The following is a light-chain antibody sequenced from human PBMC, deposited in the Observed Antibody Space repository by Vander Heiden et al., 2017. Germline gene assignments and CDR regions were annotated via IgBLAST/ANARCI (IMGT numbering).Light chain of an antibody. CDR1: QDISNY. CDR2: DAS. CDR3: QQYDTLPQA. V-gene: IGKV1-33*01. Sequence: DIQMTQSPSSLSASVGDRVTITCQASQDISNYLNWYQQKPGKAPKLLIYDASNLETGVPSRFSGSGSGTDFTFTISSLQPKDLATYYCQQYDTLPQAFGGGTKVELK. J-gene: IGKJ4*01.